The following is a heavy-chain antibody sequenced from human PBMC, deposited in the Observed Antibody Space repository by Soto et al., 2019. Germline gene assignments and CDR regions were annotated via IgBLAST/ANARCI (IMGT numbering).Heavy chain of an antibody. CDR1: GFTFSSYS. Sequence: GGSLRLSCAASGFTFSSYSMNWVRQAPGKGLEWVSSISSSSSYIYYTDSVKGRFTISRDNAKNSLYLQMNSLRAEDTAVYYCARVAAALGDYWGQGTLVTVSS. V-gene: IGHV3-21*01. CDR2: ISSSSSYI. D-gene: IGHD6-13*01. J-gene: IGHJ4*02. CDR3: ARVAAALGDY.